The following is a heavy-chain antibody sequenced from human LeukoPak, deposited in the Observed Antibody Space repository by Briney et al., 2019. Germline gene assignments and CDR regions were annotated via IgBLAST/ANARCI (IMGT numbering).Heavy chain of an antibody. CDR1: GFTFSSYE. V-gene: IGHV3-48*03. D-gene: IGHD6-13*01. CDR3: ASLAAAGNDY. Sequence: GGSLRLSCAASGFTFSSYEMNWVRQAPGKGLEWVSYISSSGSTIYYADSVKGRFTISRDSAKNSLYLQMNSLRAEDTAVYYCASLAAAGNDYWGQGTLVTVSS. CDR2: ISSSGSTI. J-gene: IGHJ4*02.